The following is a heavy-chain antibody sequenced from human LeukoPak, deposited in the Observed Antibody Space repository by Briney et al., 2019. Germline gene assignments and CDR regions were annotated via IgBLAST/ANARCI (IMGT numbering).Heavy chain of an antibody. J-gene: IGHJ5*02. CDR1: GITFSNYG. D-gene: IGHD3-10*01. CDR3: ARESGYHGSGFDP. V-gene: IGHV3-30*02. Sequence: GGSLRLSCAASGITFSNYGMHWVRQAPGKGLEWVAFIRYDGSNKYYADSVKGRFTISRDNAKNTLFLQMNSLRAEDTAVYYCARESGYHGSGFDPWGQGTLVIVSS. CDR2: IRYDGSNK.